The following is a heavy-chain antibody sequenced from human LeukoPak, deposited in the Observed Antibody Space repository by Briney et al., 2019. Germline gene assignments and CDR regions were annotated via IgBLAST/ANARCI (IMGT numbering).Heavy chain of an antibody. CDR1: GYTFTSYG. J-gene: IGHJ4*02. Sequence: ASVKVSRKASGYTFTSYGISWVRQAPGQGLEWMGWISAYNGNTNYAQKLQGRVTMTTDTSTSTAYMELRSLRSDDTAVYYCARVLRGGNSGPNDNWGQGTLVTVSS. CDR3: ARVLRGGNSGPNDN. D-gene: IGHD4-23*01. CDR2: ISAYNGNT. V-gene: IGHV1-18*01.